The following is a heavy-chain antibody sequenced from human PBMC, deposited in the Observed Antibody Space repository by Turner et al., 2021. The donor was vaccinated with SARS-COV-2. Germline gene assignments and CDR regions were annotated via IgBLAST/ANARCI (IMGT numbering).Heavy chain of an antibody. V-gene: IGHV3-33*01. Sequence: QVQLVESGGGVVQPGRSLRLPCAASGFTFSSYGMHWFRQAPGKGLEWVAVIWYDGSNKYYTDSVKGRFTISRDNSKNTLYLQMNSLRAEDTAVYYCARDQLGVEATWFDPWGQGTLVTVSS. D-gene: IGHD2-8*01. CDR3: ARDQLGVEATWFDP. J-gene: IGHJ5*02. CDR2: IWYDGSNK. CDR1: GFTFSSYG.